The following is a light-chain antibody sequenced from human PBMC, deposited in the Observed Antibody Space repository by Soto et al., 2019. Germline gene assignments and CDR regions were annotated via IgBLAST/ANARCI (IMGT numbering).Light chain of an antibody. J-gene: IGKJ4*01. CDR1: QDISKR. V-gene: IGKV1-12*01. CDR2: VAS. Sequence: DIQMTQSLSFVSASVGDRVTITCRASQDISKRLAWYQQKPGGAPKLLIFVASTLQRGAPSRFSGSGSGTDFTLTISSLQPEDSATCYGQQADSIPHAFGGGTKV. CDR3: QQADSIPHA.